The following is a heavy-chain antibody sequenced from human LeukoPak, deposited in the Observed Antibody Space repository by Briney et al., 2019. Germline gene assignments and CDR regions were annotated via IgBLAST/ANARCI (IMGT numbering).Heavy chain of an antibody. CDR1: GGSFSGYY. CDR3: ARHSRFLPMNWFDP. D-gene: IGHD3-3*01. Sequence: PSETLSLTCAIYGGSFSGYYWSWIRQPPGKGLEWIGEINHSGSTNYNPSLKSRVTISVDTSKNQFSLKLSSVTAADTAVYYCARHSRFLPMNWFDPWGQGTLVTVSS. V-gene: IGHV4-34*01. CDR2: INHSGST. J-gene: IGHJ5*02.